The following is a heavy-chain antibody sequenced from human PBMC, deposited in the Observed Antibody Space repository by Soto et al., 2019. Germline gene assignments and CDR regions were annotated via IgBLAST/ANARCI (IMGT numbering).Heavy chain of an antibody. CDR3: AKPVVFGVPGYGGDV. Sequence: QVQLVESGGGVVQPGRSLRLSCAASGFTFSSYGMHWVRQAPGKGLEWVAVISYDGSNKYYADSVKGRFTISRDNSKNPLYLQMNSLGVEDKGVYYCAKPVVFGVPGYGGDVWGQGTTVTVSS. J-gene: IGHJ6*02. V-gene: IGHV3-30*18. CDR1: GFTFSSYG. CDR2: ISYDGSNK. D-gene: IGHD3-10*01.